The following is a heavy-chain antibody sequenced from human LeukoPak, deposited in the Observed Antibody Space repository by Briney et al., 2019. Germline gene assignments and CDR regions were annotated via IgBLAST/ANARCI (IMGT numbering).Heavy chain of an antibody. Sequence: GGSLRLSCAASGFTFSSYGMHWVRQAPGKGLEWVAFIRYDGSNKYYADSVKGRFTISRDNSKNTLYLQMNSLRAEDTAVYYCARVGYLRWLQWDYWGQGTLVTVSS. CDR2: IRYDGSNK. J-gene: IGHJ4*02. D-gene: IGHD5-24*01. V-gene: IGHV3-30*02. CDR3: ARVGYLRWLQWDY. CDR1: GFTFSSYG.